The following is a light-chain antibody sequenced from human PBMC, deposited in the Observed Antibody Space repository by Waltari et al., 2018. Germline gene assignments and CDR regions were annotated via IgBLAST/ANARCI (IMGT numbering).Light chain of an antibody. Sequence: DIVLTQSPLSLPVTPGEPASISCKSSQSLQKSNGNNYLDWYVQKPGQSPQLLIYLGSNRASGVPDRIGGSGAGTDFTLKISRVEADDVGVYYCMQSLQPPVTFGGGTKVEI. V-gene: IGKV2-28*01. CDR2: LGS. CDR1: QSLQKSNGNNY. J-gene: IGKJ4*01. CDR3: MQSLQPPVT.